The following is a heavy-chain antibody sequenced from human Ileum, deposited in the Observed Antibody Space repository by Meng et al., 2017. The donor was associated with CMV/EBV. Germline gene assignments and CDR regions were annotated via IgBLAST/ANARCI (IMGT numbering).Heavy chain of an antibody. Sequence: TLSLTCAISGDSVSSNSAAWNWFRQSPSRGLEWLGRTYYRSKWYYDYALSVKSRISINPDTSKNQFSLQLNSVTPEDTAVYYCARVFDGHFDPWGQGALVTVSS. CDR3: ARVFDGHFDP. CDR1: GDSVSSNSAA. D-gene: IGHD3-10*02. V-gene: IGHV6-1*01. CDR2: TYYRSKWYY. J-gene: IGHJ5*02.